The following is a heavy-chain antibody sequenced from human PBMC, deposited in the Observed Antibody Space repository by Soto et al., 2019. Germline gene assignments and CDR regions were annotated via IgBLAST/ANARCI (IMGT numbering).Heavy chain of an antibody. V-gene: IGHV3-48*02. J-gene: IGHJ6*02. Sequence: EVQLVESGGGLVQPGGSLRLSCAASGFTFSTYSMNWVRQAPGKGLEWVSYISSRSYTIYYVDSVKGRFTISRDNAKNSLYLQMNSLRDEDTAVYYCARGGSCSDNGMDVWGQGTTVTVSS. CDR1: GFTFSTYS. CDR2: ISSRSYTI. CDR3: ARGGSCSDNGMDV. D-gene: IGHD1-26*01.